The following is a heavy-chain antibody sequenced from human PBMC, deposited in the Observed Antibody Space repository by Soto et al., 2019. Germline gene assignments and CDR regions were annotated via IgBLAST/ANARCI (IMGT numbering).Heavy chain of an antibody. D-gene: IGHD3-16*01. J-gene: IGHJ3*02. Sequence: GGSLRLSCAVSGFTFRIYSMHWVRQSPGKGLEWVAVMWYDGTNKYYGESVKGRFTISRDNSENTLYLQMNSLRVEDTAVYYCARDATFGTKGGSFDIWGHGTLVTVS. CDR2: MWYDGTNK. CDR1: GFTFRIYS. CDR3: ARDATFGTKGGSFDI. V-gene: IGHV3-33*01.